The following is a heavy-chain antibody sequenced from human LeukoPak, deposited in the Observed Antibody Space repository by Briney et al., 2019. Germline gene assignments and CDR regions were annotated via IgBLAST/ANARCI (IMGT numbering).Heavy chain of an antibody. CDR2: IYYSGST. J-gene: IGHJ4*02. CDR1: GGSISSGDYY. CDR3: ARYAVAGTSDSNY. D-gene: IGHD6-19*01. V-gene: IGHV4-30-4*01. Sequence: SQTLSLTCTVSGGSISSGDYYWSWIRPPPGKGLEWIGYIYYSGSTYYNPSLKSRVTISVDTSKNQFSLKLSSVTAADTAVYYCARYAVAGTSDSNYWGQGTLVTVSS.